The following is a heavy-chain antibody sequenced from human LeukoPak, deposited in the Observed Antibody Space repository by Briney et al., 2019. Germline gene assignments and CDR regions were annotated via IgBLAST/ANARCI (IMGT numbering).Heavy chain of an antibody. CDR2: IGGRGGST. D-gene: IGHD6-6*01. CDR1: GFTFSSFT. Sequence: GGSLRLSCAASGFTFSSFTMTWVRQAPGKGLEWVSAIGGRGGSTYYADSVKGRFTISRDNSKNTLYLQMNSLRAEDTAVYYCAKTLYSSSAYYYYGMDVWGQGTTVTVSS. CDR3: AKTLYSSSAYYYYGMDV. V-gene: IGHV3-23*01. J-gene: IGHJ6*02.